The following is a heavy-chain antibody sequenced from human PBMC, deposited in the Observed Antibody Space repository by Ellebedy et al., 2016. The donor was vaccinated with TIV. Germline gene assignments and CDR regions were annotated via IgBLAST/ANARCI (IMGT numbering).Heavy chain of an antibody. J-gene: IGHJ4*02. V-gene: IGHV3-74*01. D-gene: IGHD2-15*01. Sequence: PGGSLRLSCAASGFTFSSYWMHWVRQAPGKGLVWVSRINSDATSTSYAASVNGRFTISRDNSNNTLYLHMDSLRAEDTAVYYSARDRWVKGGSRTLFAYWGQGTLVTVSS. CDR2: INSDATST. CDR1: GFTFSSYW. CDR3: ARDRWVKGGSRTLFAY.